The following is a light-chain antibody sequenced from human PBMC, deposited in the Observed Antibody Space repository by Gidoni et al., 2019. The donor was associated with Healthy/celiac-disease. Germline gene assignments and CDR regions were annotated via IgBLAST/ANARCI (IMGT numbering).Light chain of an antibody. CDR2: GAS. J-gene: IGKJ4*01. Sequence: EIVLTQAPGTLSVSPGERATLSCRASQSVSSSYLAWYQQNPGQAPRLLIYGASSRATGIPDRFSGSGSGTDFTLTISRLEPEDFAVYYCQQYGRSPLTFGGGTKVEIK. CDR1: QSVSSSY. V-gene: IGKV3-20*01. CDR3: QQYGRSPLT.